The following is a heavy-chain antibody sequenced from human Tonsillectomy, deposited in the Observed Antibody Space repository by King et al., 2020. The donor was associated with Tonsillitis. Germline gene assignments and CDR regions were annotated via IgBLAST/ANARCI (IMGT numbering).Heavy chain of an antibody. Sequence: VQLVESGSELKKPWASVKVSCKASGYIFTGYYIHWVRQAPGQVLEWMGWINPNSGVTRYAVGFQGRVTMAREKSISTAYTELTSLRSDETAVYYWSRDWEGGFVGGGNWFDPWGQGTLVTVSS. CDR2: INPNSGVT. V-gene: IGHV1-2*07. J-gene: IGHJ5*02. CDR1: GYIFTGYY. CDR3: SRDWEGGFVGGGNWFDP. D-gene: IGHD1-26*01.